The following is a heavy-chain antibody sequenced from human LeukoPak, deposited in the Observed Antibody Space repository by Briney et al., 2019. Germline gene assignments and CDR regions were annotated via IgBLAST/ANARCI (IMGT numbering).Heavy chain of an antibody. D-gene: IGHD3-3*01. CDR3: ARDLAWSGYPNPDY. V-gene: IGHV3-48*04. CDR1: GFTFSDYS. Sequence: GGSLRLSCAASGFTFSDYSMNWVRQAPGKGLEWVSYISSSSNTIYYADSVKGRFTISRDNAKNSLYLQMNSLRAEDTAVYYCARDLAWSGYPNPDYWGQGTLVTVSS. J-gene: IGHJ4*02. CDR2: ISSSSNTI.